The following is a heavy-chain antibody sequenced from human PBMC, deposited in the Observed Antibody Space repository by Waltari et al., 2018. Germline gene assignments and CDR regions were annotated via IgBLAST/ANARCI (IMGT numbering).Heavy chain of an antibody. V-gene: IGHV1-3*03. CDR1: GYPFTDFA. J-gene: IGHJ6*03. CDR2: INAGNANT. D-gene: IGHD2-8*01. CDR3: ARGRWSAPPVAYYLDV. Sequence: QVQLVQSGAEVKKPGASVKLSCQASGYPFTDFATYWVRQAPGQRLEWMGWINAGNANTRYSQGFQDRLTLTRDKSTSTAYMELRSLRSEDLAVYYCARGRWSAPPVAYYLDVWGRGTTVTVSS.